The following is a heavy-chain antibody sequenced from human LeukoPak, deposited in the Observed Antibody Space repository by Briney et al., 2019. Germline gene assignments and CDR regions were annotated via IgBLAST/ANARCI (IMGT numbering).Heavy chain of an antibody. CDR3: ARDLSATYYFDF. Sequence: GGSLRLSCAASGFTFNLYSMNWVRQAPGKGLEWVSYISSSSSTIYYADSVKGRFTISRDNAKNSLYLQMNSLRDEDTAVYYCARDLSATYYFDFWGQGTPVTVS. J-gene: IGHJ4*02. D-gene: IGHD6-25*01. CDR1: GFTFNLYS. V-gene: IGHV3-48*02. CDR2: ISSSSSTI.